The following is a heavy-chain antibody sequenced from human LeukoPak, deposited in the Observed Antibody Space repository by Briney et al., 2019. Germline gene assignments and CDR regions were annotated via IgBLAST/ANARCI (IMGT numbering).Heavy chain of an antibody. Sequence: SETLSLTCAVYGGSFSGYYWSWIRQPPGKGLEWIGEINHSGRSNSNPSLKSRVTMSVDTSKNQFSLKLTSVTAADTALYYCARGQSGYSGYDYWYFDFWGRGTLATVSS. J-gene: IGHJ2*01. CDR2: INHSGRS. D-gene: IGHD5-12*01. CDR3: ARGQSGYSGYDYWYFDF. V-gene: IGHV4-34*01. CDR1: GGSFSGYY.